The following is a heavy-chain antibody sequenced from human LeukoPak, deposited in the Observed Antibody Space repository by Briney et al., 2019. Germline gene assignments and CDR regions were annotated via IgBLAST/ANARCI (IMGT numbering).Heavy chain of an antibody. CDR2: INPSGGST. CDR3: ATRDQGYCSSTSCSHFDY. CDR1: GCTFTSYY. V-gene: IGHV1-46*01. D-gene: IGHD2-2*01. Sequence: GASVKVSCKASGCTFTSYYMHWVRQAPGQGLEWMGIINPSGGSTSYAQKFQGRVTMTRDTSTSTVYMELSSLRSEDTAVYYCATRDQGYCSSTSCSHFDYWGQGTLVTVSS. J-gene: IGHJ4*02.